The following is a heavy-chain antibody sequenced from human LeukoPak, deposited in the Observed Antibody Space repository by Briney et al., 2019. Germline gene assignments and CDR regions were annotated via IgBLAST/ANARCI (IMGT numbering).Heavy chain of an antibody. CDR2: ISAYNGNT. CDR1: GYTLTSYG. D-gene: IGHD3-10*01. Sequence: ASVKVSCKASGYTLTSYGISWVRQAPGQRLEWMGWISAYNGNTNYAQKLQGGVTMTIDTSTSTAYMELRSLRSDDTAVYYCARNNSGSYFYYGMDVWGKGTTVTVSS. CDR3: ARNNSGSYFYYGMDV. J-gene: IGHJ6*04. V-gene: IGHV1-18*04.